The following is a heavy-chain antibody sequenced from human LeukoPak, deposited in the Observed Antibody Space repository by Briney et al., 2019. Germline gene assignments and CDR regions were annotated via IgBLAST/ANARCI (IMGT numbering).Heavy chain of an antibody. CDR1: GFTFSSYA. CDR3: ARDGIPYQLLISEFDY. D-gene: IGHD2-2*01. CDR2: ISCDGSNK. Sequence: PGGSLRLSCAASGFTFSSYAMHWVRQAPGKGLEWVAVISCDGSNKYYADSVKGRFTISRDNSKNTLYLQMNSLRAEDTAVYYCARDGIPYQLLISEFDYWGQGTLVTVSS. J-gene: IGHJ4*02. V-gene: IGHV3-30-3*01.